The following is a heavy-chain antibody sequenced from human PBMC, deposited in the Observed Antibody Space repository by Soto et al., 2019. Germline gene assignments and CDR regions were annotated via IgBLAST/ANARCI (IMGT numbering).Heavy chain of an antibody. J-gene: IGHJ4*02. CDR3: ASDVHYYASDY. CDR1: GFIFSDHY. D-gene: IGHD3-10*01. Sequence: QVQLVESGGALVKPGGSLRLSCVASGFIFSDHYMTWIRQAPGKGLEWVSYISGSGTTIYYTDSVKGRFTLSRDNAKNSVYLQMNSLRAEDPAVYYCASDVHYYASDYWGQGTLVTVSS. V-gene: IGHV3-11*01. CDR2: ISGSGTTI.